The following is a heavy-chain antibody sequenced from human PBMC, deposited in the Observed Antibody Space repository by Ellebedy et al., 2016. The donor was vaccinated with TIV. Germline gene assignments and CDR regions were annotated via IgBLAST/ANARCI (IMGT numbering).Heavy chain of an antibody. V-gene: IGHV4-39*01. D-gene: IGHD1-1*01. J-gene: IGHJ2*01. CDR2: VYYDGDT. Sequence: MPSETLSLTCTVSGGSISSSSYYRVWIRQPPGKGLEWIGSVYYDGDTYYNPSLKSRVTISVDTSNNQFSLKLNSVTAADTAVYYCARQGNVRPSHWYFDLWGRGTLVTVSS. CDR3: ARQGNVRPSHWYFDL. CDR1: GGSISSSSYY.